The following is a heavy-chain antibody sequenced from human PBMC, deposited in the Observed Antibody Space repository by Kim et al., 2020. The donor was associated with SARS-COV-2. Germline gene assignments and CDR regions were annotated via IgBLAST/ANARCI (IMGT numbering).Heavy chain of an antibody. V-gene: IGHV3-13*01. J-gene: IGHJ4*02. CDR1: GFTFSSYD. CDR2: IGTAGDT. CDR3: ARGRGGYCTNGVCYTSVIWDY. D-gene: IGHD2-8*01. Sequence: GGSLRLSCAASGFTFSSYDMHWVRQATGKGLEWVSAIGTAGDTYYPGSVKGRFTISRENAKNSLYLQMNSLRAGDTAVYYCARGRGGYCTNGVCYTSVIWDYWGQGTLVTVSS.